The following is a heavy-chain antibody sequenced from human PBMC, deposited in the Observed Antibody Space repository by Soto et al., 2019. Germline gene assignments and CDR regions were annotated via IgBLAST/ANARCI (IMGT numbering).Heavy chain of an antibody. CDR2: ISATDDNT. D-gene: IGHD6-19*01. CDR1: GFTFRNFA. J-gene: IGHJ4*02. Sequence: EVQLLESGGGLAQPGGSLRLSCAASGFTFRNFAMTWVCQAPGKGLEWVSSISATDDNTYSADSVRGRFTISRDNSKNTLYLQMNSLRAEDTAVYFCAKGGVQWLVHSDFWGQGTLVTVSS. CDR3: AKGGVQWLVHSDF. V-gene: IGHV3-23*01.